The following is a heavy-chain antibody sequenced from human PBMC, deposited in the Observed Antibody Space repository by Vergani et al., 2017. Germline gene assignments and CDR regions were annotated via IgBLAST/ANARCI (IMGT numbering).Heavy chain of an antibody. CDR1: GGSISSYY. V-gene: IGHV4-59*01. CDR2: IYYSGST. J-gene: IGHJ4*02. CDR3: ARGGPIAAAALD. D-gene: IGHD6-13*01. Sequence: QVQLQESGPGLVKPSETLSLTCTVSGGSISSYYWSWIRQHPGKGLEWIGYIYYSGSTNYNPSLKSRVTISVDTSKNQFSLKLSSVTAADTAVYYCARGGPIAAAALDWGQGTLVTVSS.